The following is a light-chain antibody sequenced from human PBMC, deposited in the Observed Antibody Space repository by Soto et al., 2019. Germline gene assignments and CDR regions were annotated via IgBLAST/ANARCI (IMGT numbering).Light chain of an antibody. J-gene: IGLJ3*02. Sequence: QAVVTQEPSLTVSPGGTVTLTCGSSTGAVTSGHYPYWFQQKPGQAPRTLIYDTIKKHSWTPARFSGSLLGGKAALTLSGAQADDEADYYCLLYYSGPRVFGGGTKLTVL. V-gene: IGLV7-46*01. CDR1: TGAVTSGHY. CDR3: LLYYSGPRV. CDR2: DTI.